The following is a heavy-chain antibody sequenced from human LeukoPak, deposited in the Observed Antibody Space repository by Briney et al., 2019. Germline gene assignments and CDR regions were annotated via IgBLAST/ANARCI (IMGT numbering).Heavy chain of an antibody. CDR3: ARGEIVVVVVFDY. V-gene: IGHV4-59*01. D-gene: IGHD2-15*01. J-gene: IGHJ4*02. CDR1: GGSISSYY. Sequence: PSETLSLTFTVSGGSISSYYWSWIRQPPGKGLEWIGYIYYSGSTNYNPSLKSRVTISVDTSKNQFSLKLSSVTAADTAVYYCARGEIVVVVVFDYWGQGTLVTVSS. CDR2: IYYSGST.